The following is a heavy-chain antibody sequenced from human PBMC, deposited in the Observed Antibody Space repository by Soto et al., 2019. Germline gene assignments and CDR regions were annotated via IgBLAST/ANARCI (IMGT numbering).Heavy chain of an antibody. CDR3: ASTAATYYDFWSGYPIDY. CDR1: GGSISSSSYY. J-gene: IGHJ4*02. V-gene: IGHV4-39*01. CDR2: IYYSGST. Sequence: PSETLSLTCTVSGGSISSSSYYWGWIRQPPGKGLEWIGSIYYSGSTYYNPSLKSRVTISVDTSKNQFSLKLSSVTAADTAVYYCASTAATYYDFWSGYPIDYWGQGTLVTVSS. D-gene: IGHD3-3*01.